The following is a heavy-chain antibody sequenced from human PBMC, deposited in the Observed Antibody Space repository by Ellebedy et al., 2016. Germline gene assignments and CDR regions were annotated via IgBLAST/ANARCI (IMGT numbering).Heavy chain of an antibody. CDR1: GFTFSSYA. CDR3: ASGSGWYYFDY. D-gene: IGHD6-19*01. CDR2: ISDNGGRT. Sequence: GGSLRLSXAASGFTFSSYAMSWVRQAPGKGLEWVSVISDNGGRTYYADSVKGRFTISRDNSKNTLYLQMNSLRAEDTAVYYCASGSGWYYFDYWGQGTLVTVSS. V-gene: IGHV3-23*01. J-gene: IGHJ4*02.